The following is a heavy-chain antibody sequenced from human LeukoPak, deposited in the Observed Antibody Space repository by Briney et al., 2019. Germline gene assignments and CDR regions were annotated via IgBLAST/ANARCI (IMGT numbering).Heavy chain of an antibody. J-gene: IGHJ4*02. CDR1: GFTFIDYD. CDR2: IGIRGDT. V-gene: IGHV3-13*01. Sequence: GGSLRLSCAASGFTFIDYDMHWVRQVIGKGLEWVSAIGIRGDTHYSGSVKGRFTISRENAASSLYLQMNSLRAEDTAVYYCARGGIQVSGIDEFDYWGQGTLVTVTS. D-gene: IGHD6-19*01. CDR3: ARGGIQVSGIDEFDY.